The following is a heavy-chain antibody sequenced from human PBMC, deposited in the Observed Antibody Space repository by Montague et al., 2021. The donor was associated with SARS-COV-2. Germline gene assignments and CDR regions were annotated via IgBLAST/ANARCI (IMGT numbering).Heavy chain of an antibody. J-gene: IGHJ3*02. CDR1: GGSISSGSYY. Sequence: SETLSLTCTVSGGSISSGSYYWGWIRQPPGKGLDWIGSINYSGSTYYNPSRKIRVTISVDTSKYHFSLKLSSVTAADTAVYYCARQVGATLRHAFDIWGQGTMVTVSS. V-gene: IGHV4-39*01. CDR3: ARQVGATLRHAFDI. D-gene: IGHD1-26*01. CDR2: INYSGST.